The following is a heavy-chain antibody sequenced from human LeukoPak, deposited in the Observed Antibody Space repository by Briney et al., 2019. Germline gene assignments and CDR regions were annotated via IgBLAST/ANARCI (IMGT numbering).Heavy chain of an antibody. CDR3: AKEFDSSGSGWFDP. Sequence: GGSLRLSCAASGLTFSSYGMSWVRRAPGKGLEWVSAVSGSGGSTYYADSVKGRFTISRDNPKNTLYLQMNSLRAEDTAVYYCAKEFDSSGSGWFDPWGQGTLVTVSS. J-gene: IGHJ5*02. D-gene: IGHD3-22*01. CDR2: VSGSGGST. CDR1: GLTFSSYG. V-gene: IGHV3-23*01.